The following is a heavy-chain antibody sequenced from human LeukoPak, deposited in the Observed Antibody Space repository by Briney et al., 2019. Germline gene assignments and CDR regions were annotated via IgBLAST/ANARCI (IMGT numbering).Heavy chain of an antibody. J-gene: IGHJ4*02. CDR2: ISSSSSTI. V-gene: IGHV3-48*01. CDR1: GFTFSSYS. D-gene: IGHD5-24*01. CDR3: ARGPGDGYNEYYFDY. Sequence: PGGSLRLSCAASGFTFSSYSMNWVRQAPGKGLEWVSYISSSSSTIYYADSVKGRFTISRDNAKNSLYLQMNSLRAEDTAVYYCARGPGDGYNEYYFDYWGQGTLVTVSS.